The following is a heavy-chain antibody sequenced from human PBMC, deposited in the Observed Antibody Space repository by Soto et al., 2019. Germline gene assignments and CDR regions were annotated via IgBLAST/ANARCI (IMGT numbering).Heavy chain of an antibody. Sequence: QVQLVQSGAEVKKPGSSVKVSCKASGGTFSSYAISWVRQAPGQGLEWMGGIIPIFGTANYAQKFQGSVTITADESTSTAYMELSSLSSEDTAVYYCAINSLWDSSSSVDTDYWGQGTLVTVSS. CDR1: GGTFSSYA. D-gene: IGHD6-6*01. CDR3: AINSLWDSSSSVDTDY. CDR2: IIPIFGTA. V-gene: IGHV1-69*01. J-gene: IGHJ4*02.